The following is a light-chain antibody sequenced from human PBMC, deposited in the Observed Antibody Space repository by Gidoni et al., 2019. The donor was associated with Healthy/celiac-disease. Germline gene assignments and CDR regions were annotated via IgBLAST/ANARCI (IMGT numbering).Light chain of an antibody. CDR3: QQYGSSPWT. CDR1: QSVSSSY. Sequence: EIVLTQSPGTLSLSPGERATLSCRASQSVSSSYLAWYKQKPGQAPRLLIYGASSRATGIPDRFSGSGSGTDFTLTISRLEPEDVAVYYCQQYGSSPWTFXQXTKVEIK. V-gene: IGKV3-20*01. CDR2: GAS. J-gene: IGKJ1*01.